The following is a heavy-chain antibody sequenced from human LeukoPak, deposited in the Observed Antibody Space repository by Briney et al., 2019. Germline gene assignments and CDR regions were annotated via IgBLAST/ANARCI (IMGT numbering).Heavy chain of an antibody. CDR1: GYTFTTHY. D-gene: IGHD1-26*01. Sequence: GASVKVSCKASGYTFTTHYMHWVRQAPGQGLEWMGLINPSGTTTNYAQKFRGRVTMTRDLSTSTDYMESSSLRSDDTAVYFCARDNSVGDYAWWFDPWGQGTLVTVSS. J-gene: IGHJ5*02. CDR3: ARDNSVGDYAWWFDP. CDR2: INPSGTTT. V-gene: IGHV1-46*01.